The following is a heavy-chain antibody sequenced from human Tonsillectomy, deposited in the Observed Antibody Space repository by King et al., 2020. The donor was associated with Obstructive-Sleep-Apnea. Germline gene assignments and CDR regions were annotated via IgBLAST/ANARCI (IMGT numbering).Heavy chain of an antibody. CDR1: GFTFSSYA. D-gene: IGHD3-10*01. Sequence: VQLVESGGGLVQPGGSLRLSCAASGFTFSSYAMSWVRQAPGKGLEWVSAFSGSGGSQYYADAVKGRLTLSRANSKNTLYLQMNSLRAEDTAVYYCAKDQGGSGSYYFDYWGQGTLVTVSS. CDR3: AKDQGGSGSYYFDY. CDR2: FSGSGGSQ. V-gene: IGHV3-23*04. J-gene: IGHJ4*02.